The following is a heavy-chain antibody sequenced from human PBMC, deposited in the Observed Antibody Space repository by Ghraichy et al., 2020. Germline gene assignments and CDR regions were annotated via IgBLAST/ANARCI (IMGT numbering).Heavy chain of an antibody. V-gene: IGHV4-34*01. CDR3: ARAPITMVRGVYFDY. CDR2: INHSGST. D-gene: IGHD3-10*01. Sequence: SETLSLTCAVYGGSFSGYYWSWIRQPPGKGLEWIGEINHSGSTNYNPSLKSRVTISVDTSKNQFSLKLSSVTAADTAVYYCARAPITMVRGVYFDYWGQGTLVTVSS. J-gene: IGHJ4*02. CDR1: GGSFSGYY.